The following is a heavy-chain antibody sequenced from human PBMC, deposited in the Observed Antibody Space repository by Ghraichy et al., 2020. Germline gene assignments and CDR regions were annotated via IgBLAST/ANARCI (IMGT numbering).Heavy chain of an antibody. Sequence: SETLSLTCAVYGGSFSGYYWSWIRQPPGKGLEWIGEINHSGSTNYNPSLKSRVTISVDTSKNQFSLKLSSVTAADTAVYYCARVQHDYGDYAKHAFDIWGQGTMVTVSS. CDR1: GGSFSGYY. CDR2: INHSGST. CDR3: ARVQHDYGDYAKHAFDI. J-gene: IGHJ3*02. V-gene: IGHV4-34*01. D-gene: IGHD4-17*01.